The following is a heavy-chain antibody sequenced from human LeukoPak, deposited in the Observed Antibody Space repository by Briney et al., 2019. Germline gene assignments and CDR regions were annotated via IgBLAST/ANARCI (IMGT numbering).Heavy chain of an antibody. CDR1: GFTFSSYA. V-gene: IGHV3-30*04. D-gene: IGHD1-26*01. Sequence: GGSLRLSCAASGFTFSSYAMHWVRQAPGKGLEWVAVISYDGSNKYYADSVKGRFTISRDNSKNTLYLQMNSLRAEDTAVYYCARDGQVGATVPYDYWGQGTLVTVSS. J-gene: IGHJ4*02. CDR3: ARDGQVGATVPYDY. CDR2: ISYDGSNK.